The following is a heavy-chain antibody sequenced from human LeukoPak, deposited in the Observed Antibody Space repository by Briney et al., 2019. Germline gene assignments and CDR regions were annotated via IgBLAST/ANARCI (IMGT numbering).Heavy chain of an antibody. Sequence: SETLSLTCTVSGGSISSGGYYWSWIRQHPGKSLEWIGYIYYSGSTYYNPSLKSRVTISVDTSKNQFSLKLSSVTAADTAVYYCATAVTPEQIDYWGQGTLVTVSS. CDR3: ATAVTPEQIDY. J-gene: IGHJ4*02. CDR1: GGSISSGGYY. CDR2: IYYSGST. D-gene: IGHD4-23*01. V-gene: IGHV4-31*03.